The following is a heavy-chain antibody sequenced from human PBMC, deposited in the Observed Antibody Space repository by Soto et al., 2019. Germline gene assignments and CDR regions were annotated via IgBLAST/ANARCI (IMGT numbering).Heavy chain of an antibody. CDR2: IIPIVTTP. D-gene: IGHD3-3*01. CDR1: GGTFSSYA. Sequence: QVRLVQSGAEVKKPGSSVKVSCEASGGTFSSYAVTWVRQAPGQGLEWMGGIIPIVTTPNYAQKFQGRLTLSADTSTSTSYMELSRLRSADTGVSFCARVGSNFWRRYHYYGVDVWGQGTTVIVSS. V-gene: IGHV1-69*06. J-gene: IGHJ6*02. CDR3: ARVGSNFWRRYHYYGVDV.